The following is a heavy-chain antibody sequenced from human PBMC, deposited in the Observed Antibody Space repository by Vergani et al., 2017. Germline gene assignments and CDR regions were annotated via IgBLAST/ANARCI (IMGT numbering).Heavy chain of an antibody. CDR3: ARDFRVDVTAEFEY. D-gene: IGHD3-3*01. CDR1: GATLRSNT. J-gene: IGHJ4*02. V-gene: IGHV1-2*02. Sequence: QVQLVQSGAEVKKPGSSVKVSCKASGATLRSNTISWVRQVPGQGLEWMGWINPYSGATTYGQDFQGRVTMTWDTSISTAYLNFNRVTSADTAMYFCARDFRVDVTAEFEYWGQGTLVIASS. CDR2: INPYSGAT.